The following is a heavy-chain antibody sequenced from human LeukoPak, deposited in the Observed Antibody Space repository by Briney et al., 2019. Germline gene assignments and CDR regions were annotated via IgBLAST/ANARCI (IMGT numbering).Heavy chain of an antibody. CDR1: GFSLRNARMG. V-gene: IGHV2-26*01. CDR2: IFSNDEK. Sequence: SGPTLVNPTETLTLTCTVSGFSLRNARMGVSWIRQPPAKALEWLAHIFSNDEKSYSTSLKSRLTISKDTSKSQVVLTMTNMDPVDTATYYCARILSNWGYFDYWGQGTLVTVSS. J-gene: IGHJ4*02. D-gene: IGHD7-27*01. CDR3: ARILSNWGYFDY.